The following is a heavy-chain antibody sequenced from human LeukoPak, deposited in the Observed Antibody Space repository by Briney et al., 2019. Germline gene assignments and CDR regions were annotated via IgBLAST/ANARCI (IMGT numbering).Heavy chain of an antibody. Sequence: GGSLRLSCAASGFTFSSYAMSWVRQAPGKGLEWVSAISGSGGSTCYADSVKGRFTISRDNSKNTLYLQMNSLRAEDTAVYYCAKGSSVTIPPDYFDYWGQGTLVTVSS. J-gene: IGHJ4*02. D-gene: IGHD3-3*01. V-gene: IGHV3-23*01. CDR3: AKGSSVTIPPDYFDY. CDR2: ISGSGGST. CDR1: GFTFSSYA.